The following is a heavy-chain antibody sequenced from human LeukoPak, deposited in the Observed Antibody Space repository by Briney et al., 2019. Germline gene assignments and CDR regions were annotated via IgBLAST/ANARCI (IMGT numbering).Heavy chain of an antibody. CDR1: GGSFSGYY. D-gene: IGHD2-15*01. CDR2: INHSGST. V-gene: IGHV4-34*01. Sequence: PSETLSLTCAVYGGSFSGYYWSWIRQPPGKGLEWIGEINHSGSTNYNPSLKSRVTISVDTSKNQFSLKLSSVTAADTAVYYCARDNRQWVGYYYGMDVWGQGTTVTVSS. J-gene: IGHJ6*02. CDR3: ARDNRQWVGYYYGMDV.